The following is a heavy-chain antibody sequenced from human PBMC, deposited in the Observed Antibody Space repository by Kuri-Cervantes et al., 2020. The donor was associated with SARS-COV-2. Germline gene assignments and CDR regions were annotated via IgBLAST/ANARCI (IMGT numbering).Heavy chain of an antibody. J-gene: IGHJ4*02. CDR3: AREAIGDYEFDY. CDR1: AFTFSSYN. V-gene: IGHV3-48*01. CDR2: ISSSSSTI. Sequence: GGSLRLSCVVSAFTFSSYNMNWVRQAPGKGLAWVSYISSSSSTIYYADSVKGRFAICRDNAKNSLYLQMNSLRAEDTAVYYCAREAIGDYEFDYWGQGTLVTVSS. D-gene: IGHD2-21*02.